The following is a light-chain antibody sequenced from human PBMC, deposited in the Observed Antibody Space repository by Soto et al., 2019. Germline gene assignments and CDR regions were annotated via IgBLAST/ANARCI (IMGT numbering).Light chain of an antibody. V-gene: IGLV7-46*01. Sequence: QTVVTQEPPLTVSPGGTVTLTCGSSTGVVTSGHYPYWFQQKPGQGPRTLIYDINRKHSWTPARFSGSLLGGKAALTLSGAQPEDEAEYYCLLTYRGSRVFGGGTKLTVL. CDR3: LLTYRGSRV. J-gene: IGLJ2*01. CDR1: TGVVTSGHY. CDR2: DIN.